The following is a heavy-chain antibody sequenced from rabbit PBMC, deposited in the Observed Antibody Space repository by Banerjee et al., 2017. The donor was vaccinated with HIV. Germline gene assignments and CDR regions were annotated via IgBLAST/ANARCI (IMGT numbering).Heavy chain of an antibody. D-gene: IGHD6-1*01. Sequence: QEQLVESGGGLVQPEGSLTLTCTASGFSFSSGYWIYWVRQAPGKGLEWIACIYIGSFDNTYYATWAKGRVTISKTSSTTVTQQMTSLTAADTATYFCARAGGVGYVYANNLWGQGTLVTDS. V-gene: IGHV1S45*01. CDR1: GFSFSSGYW. CDR3: ARAGGVGYVYANNL. J-gene: IGHJ4*01. CDR2: IYIGSFDNT.